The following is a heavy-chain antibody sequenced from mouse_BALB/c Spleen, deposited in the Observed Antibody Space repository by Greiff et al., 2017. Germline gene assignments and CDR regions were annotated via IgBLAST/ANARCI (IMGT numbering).Heavy chain of an antibody. CDR2: ISSGGSYT. CDR3: ARHPHRYDDAMDY. D-gene: IGHD2-14*01. V-gene: IGHV5-6*01. Sequence: EVNLVESGGDLVKPGGSLKLSCAASGFTFSSYGMSWVRQTPDKRLEWVATISSGGSYTYYPDSVKGRFTISRDNAKNTLYLQMSSLKSEDTAMYYCARHPHRYDDAMDYWGQGTSVTVSS. J-gene: IGHJ4*01. CDR1: GFTFSSYG.